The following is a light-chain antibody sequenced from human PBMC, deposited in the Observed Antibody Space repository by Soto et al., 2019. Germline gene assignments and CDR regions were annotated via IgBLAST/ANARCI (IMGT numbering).Light chain of an antibody. Sequence: DTVMTQSPATLSVSPGESATLSCRPIQSVSSNVAWYQQKPGQAPRLLIYAASTRATGISTRFRGSGSGTDFTLTINSLQSEDFAVYYCQQYTDWPALTFGGGTKVE. J-gene: IGKJ4*01. CDR3: QQYTDWPALT. CDR2: AAS. V-gene: IGKV3-15*01. CDR1: QSVSSN.